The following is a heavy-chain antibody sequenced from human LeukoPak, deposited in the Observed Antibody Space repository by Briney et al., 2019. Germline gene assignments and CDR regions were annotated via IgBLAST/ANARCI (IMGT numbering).Heavy chain of an antibody. D-gene: IGHD3-10*01. V-gene: IGHV4-34*01. CDR3: AREYYYASGSYLY. Sequence: PSETLSLTSAVSGGSFSGYYWSWIRQPPGKGLEWMGSIYYSGSTYYNPSLKSRVTISVDTSKNQFSLKLSSVTAAGTAVYYCAREYYYASGSYLYWGQGTLVTVSS. CDR2: IYYSGST. J-gene: IGHJ4*02. CDR1: GGSFSGYY.